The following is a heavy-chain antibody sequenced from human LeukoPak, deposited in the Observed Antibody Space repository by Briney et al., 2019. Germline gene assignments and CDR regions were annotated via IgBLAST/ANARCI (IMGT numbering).Heavy chain of an antibody. D-gene: IGHD2-15*01. CDR2: INAGNGNT. V-gene: IGHV1-3*01. Sequence: GASVKVSCKASGCTFTSYAMHWVRQAPGQRLEWMGWINAGNGNTKYSQKFQGRVTITRDTSASTAYMELSSLRSEDTAVYYCARASRYCSGGSCYFLPFDYWGQGTLVTVSS. CDR3: ARASRYCSGGSCYFLPFDY. CDR1: GCTFTSYA. J-gene: IGHJ4*02.